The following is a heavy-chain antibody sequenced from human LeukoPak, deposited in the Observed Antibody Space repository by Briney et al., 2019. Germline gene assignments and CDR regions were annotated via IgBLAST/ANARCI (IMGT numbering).Heavy chain of an antibody. D-gene: IGHD3-10*01. V-gene: IGHV1-69*04. Sequence: ASVKVSCKASGGTFSSYAISWVRQAPGQGLEWMGRIIPILGIANYAQKFQGRVTITADKSTSTAYMELSSLRSEDTAVYYCARSRDRGDYYYYYGMDVWGQGTTVTVSS. CDR1: GGTFSSYA. CDR3: ARSRDRGDYYYYYGMDV. CDR2: IIPILGIA. J-gene: IGHJ6*02.